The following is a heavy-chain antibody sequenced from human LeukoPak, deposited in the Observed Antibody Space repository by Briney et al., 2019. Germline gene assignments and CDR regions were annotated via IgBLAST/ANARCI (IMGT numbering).Heavy chain of an antibody. CDR1: GYTFTSYG. CDR3: AREDGYSSSWYSDY. CDR2: ISGYNGDT. D-gene: IGHD6-13*01. V-gene: IGHV1-18*01. J-gene: IGHJ4*02. Sequence: ASVKVSCKASGYTFTSYGISWVRQAPGQGLEWMGWISGYNGDTLYAQRLQGRVTMTTDTSTSTAYMELRSLRSDDTAVYYCAREDGYSSSWYSDYWGQGTLVTVSS.